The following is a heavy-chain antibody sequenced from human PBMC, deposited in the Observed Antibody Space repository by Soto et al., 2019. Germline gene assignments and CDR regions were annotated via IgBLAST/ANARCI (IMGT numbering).Heavy chain of an antibody. CDR2: ISSSSTTI. D-gene: IGHD5-18*01. Sequence: PGGSLRLSCAASGFTFSSYEMHWVRQAPGKGLEWVSYISSSSTTIHYADSVKGRFTISRDNAKNSLYLEMNSLRAEDTAVYYCARSGYSSGFDYYYYGMDVWGQGTTVTVYS. CDR3: ARSGYSSGFDYYYYGMDV. V-gene: IGHV3-48*03. CDR1: GFTFSSYE. J-gene: IGHJ6*02.